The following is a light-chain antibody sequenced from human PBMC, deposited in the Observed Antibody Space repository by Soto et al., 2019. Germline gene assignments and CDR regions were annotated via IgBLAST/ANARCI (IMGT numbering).Light chain of an antibody. Sequence: DIQMTQSPSSLSASVGDRVTITCRASQSISNYLNWYQQKPGKAPNLLIYAASSLQSGVPSRFSGSGSGTDFTLTISSLQPVDFATYYCQQSYRTPWTFGQGTKVEIK. CDR1: QSISNY. V-gene: IGKV1-39*01. CDR2: AAS. J-gene: IGKJ1*01. CDR3: QQSYRTPWT.